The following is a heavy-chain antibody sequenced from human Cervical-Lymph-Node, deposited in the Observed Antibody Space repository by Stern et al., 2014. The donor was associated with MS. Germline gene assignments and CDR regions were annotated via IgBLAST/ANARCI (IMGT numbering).Heavy chain of an antibody. J-gene: IGHJ4*02. CDR2: IDWGDDT. CDR1: GFSLSTSGMR. V-gene: IGHV2-70*04. D-gene: IGHD3-3*01. CDR3: ARSPPYYEFWNDYYYFDY. Sequence: ESGPALVKPTQTLTLTCTFSGFSLSTSGMRVSWIRQPPGKALEWLARIDWGDDTFYSTSLKTRLTISKDTSKTQVVLTMTNMDPVDTATYYCARSPPYYEFWNDYYYFDYWGQGTLVAVSS.